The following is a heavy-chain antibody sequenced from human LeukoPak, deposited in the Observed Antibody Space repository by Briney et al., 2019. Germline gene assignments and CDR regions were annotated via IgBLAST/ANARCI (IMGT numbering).Heavy chain of an antibody. V-gene: IGHV3-9*01. CDR3: AKDNRDYYIDY. J-gene: IGHJ4*02. CDR1: GFIFDDYA. CDR2: INWNGDST. Sequence: GGSLRLSCTASGFIFDDYAMHWVRQAPGKGLEWVSGINWNGDSTGYADSVKGRFTISRKDARNTLYLQMNSLRVEDTAVYYCAKDNRDYYIDYWGQGTLVTVSS. D-gene: IGHD3-10*01.